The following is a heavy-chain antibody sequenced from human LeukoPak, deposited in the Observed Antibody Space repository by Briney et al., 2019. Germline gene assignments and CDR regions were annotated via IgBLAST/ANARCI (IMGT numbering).Heavy chain of an antibody. Sequence: GGSLKLSCAASGFTFSSHSMNGARQAPGKGLEGVSSITRSSSYIYYADSVKARYTISRHNPQNSLYLQVNSQRREDTAVYYCAERGITMIGGVWGKGTTVTISS. CDR2: ITRSSSYI. J-gene: IGHJ6*01. D-gene: IGHD3-10*02. V-gene: IGHV3-21*01. CDR3: AERGITMIGGV. CDR1: GFTFSSHS.